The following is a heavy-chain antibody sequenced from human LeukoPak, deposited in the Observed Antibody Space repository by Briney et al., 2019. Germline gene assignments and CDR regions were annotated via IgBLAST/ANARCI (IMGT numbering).Heavy chain of an antibody. D-gene: IGHD5-24*01. CDR1: GGSISSGGYS. V-gene: IGHV4-30-2*01. CDR2: IYHSGST. Sequence: SETLSLTCAVSGGSISSGGYSWSWIRQPPGKGLEWIGYIYHSGSTYYNPSLKSRVTISVDTSKNQFSLKLSSVTAADTAVYYCARLRSGYNSPYLFDYWGQGTLVTVSS. CDR3: ARLRSGYNSPYLFDY. J-gene: IGHJ4*02.